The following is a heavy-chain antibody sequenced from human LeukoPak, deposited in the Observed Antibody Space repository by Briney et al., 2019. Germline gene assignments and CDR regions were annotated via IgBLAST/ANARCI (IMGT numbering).Heavy chain of an antibody. J-gene: IGHJ4*02. Sequence: GESLQISCKGSGYRFTSYWIGWVRQMPGKGLEWMGIIYPGDSDTRYSPPFQGQVTMSADKSISTAYLQWSSLKDSDTAMYYCARQLCSGGSCYLDYWGQGTLVTVSS. CDR3: ARQLCSGGSCYLDY. CDR1: GYRFTSYW. CDR2: IYPGDSDT. V-gene: IGHV5-51*01. D-gene: IGHD2-15*01.